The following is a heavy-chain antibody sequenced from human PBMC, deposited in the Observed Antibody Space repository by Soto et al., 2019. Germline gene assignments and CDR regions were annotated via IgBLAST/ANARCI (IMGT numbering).Heavy chain of an antibody. CDR3: ARDHPYYYDSSGYYGYDY. Sequence: EVQLVESGGGLVKPGGSLRLSCAASGFTFSSYSMNWVRQAPGKGLEWVSSISSSSSYIYYADSVKGRFTISRDNAKNSLYLQMNSLRAEETAVYYCARDHPYYYDSSGYYGYDYWGQGTLVTVSS. D-gene: IGHD3-22*01. V-gene: IGHV3-21*01. J-gene: IGHJ4*02. CDR1: GFTFSSYS. CDR2: ISSSSSYI.